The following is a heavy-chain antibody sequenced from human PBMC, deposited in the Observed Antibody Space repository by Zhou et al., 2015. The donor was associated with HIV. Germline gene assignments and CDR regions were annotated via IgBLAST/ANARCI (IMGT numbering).Heavy chain of an antibody. Sequence: QVQLVQSGAEVKKPGSSVKVSCKASGGTFSSYAISWVRQAPGQGLEWMGGIIPIFGTANYAQKFQGRVTITADESTSTAYMELSSLRSEDTAVYYCATTHSDYYDSSGYYLQASFDYWGQGTLVTVSS. CDR3: ATTHSDYYDSSGYYLQASFDY. V-gene: IGHV1-69*01. CDR2: IIPIFGTA. CDR1: GGTFSSYA. J-gene: IGHJ4*02. D-gene: IGHD3-22*01.